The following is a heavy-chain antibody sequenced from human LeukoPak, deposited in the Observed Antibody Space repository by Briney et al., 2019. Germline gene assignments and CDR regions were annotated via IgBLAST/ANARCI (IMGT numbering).Heavy chain of an antibody. V-gene: IGHV1-8*01. J-gene: IGHJ4*02. Sequence: ASVKVSCKASGYTFTSYDSNWVRQATGQGLEWMGWKNPNSGNTGYAQKFQGRVTMTRNTSISTAYMELSSLRSEDTAVYYCARGVIDCTNGVCYVRGREIVDYWGQGTLVTVSP. CDR1: GYTFTSYD. CDR3: ARGVIDCTNGVCYVRGREIVDY. CDR2: KNPNSGNT. D-gene: IGHD2-8*01.